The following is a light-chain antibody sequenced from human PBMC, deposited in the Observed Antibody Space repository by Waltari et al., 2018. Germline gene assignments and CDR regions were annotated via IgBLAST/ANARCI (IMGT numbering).Light chain of an antibody. Sequence: EIVLTQSPDTLSLSPGERATLSCRASQTIKNNYLSWFQHKRGQAPRLLFFGASDRATGIPDRFTASRSGTDFTLTISRLEPEDFAVYYCQQYGNSPWTFGHGTRVEMK. J-gene: IGKJ1*01. V-gene: IGKV3-20*01. CDR1: QTIKNNY. CDR2: GAS. CDR3: QQYGNSPWT.